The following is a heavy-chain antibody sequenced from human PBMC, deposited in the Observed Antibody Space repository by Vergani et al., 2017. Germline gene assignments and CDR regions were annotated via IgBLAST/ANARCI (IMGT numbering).Heavy chain of an antibody. CDR3: ARGLWTFGGVIGIGY. CDR2: IWYDGNKK. CDR1: GFTFSNYG. J-gene: IGHJ4*02. D-gene: IGHD3-16*02. V-gene: IGHV3-33*01. Sequence: QVQLVESGGGVVQPGRSLRLSCAASGFTFSNYGMHWVRQAPGKGLEWVAVIWYDGNKKYYADSVKGRLTISRDNSKNTLYLQMNSLRADDTAVYYCARGLWTFGGVIGIGYWGQGTLVTVSS.